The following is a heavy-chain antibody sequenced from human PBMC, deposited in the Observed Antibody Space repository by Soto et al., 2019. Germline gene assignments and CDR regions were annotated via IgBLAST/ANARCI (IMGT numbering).Heavy chain of an antibody. V-gene: IGHV3-33*01. CDR1: GFSFSTYG. D-gene: IGHD1-1*01. J-gene: IGHJ3*02. CDR2: IWYDGSNK. Sequence: QVQLVESGGGVVQPGMSLRLSCVASGFSFSTYGMHWVRQAPGKGLEWVAMIWYDGSNKYYASSVRDRFTISRDNSMNTLYLQMNSLRDEDSAVYYCATELNDMEVFDIWGRGTILTVSS. CDR3: ATELNDMEVFDI.